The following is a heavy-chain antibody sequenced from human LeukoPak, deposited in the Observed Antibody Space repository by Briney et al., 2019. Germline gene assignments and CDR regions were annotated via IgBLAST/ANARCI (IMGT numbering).Heavy chain of an antibody. D-gene: IGHD6-25*01. CDR3: AKSSIMFAAGRLGSVDF. CDR1: GFAFNDFA. Sequence: GRSLTLSCAASGFAFNDFAMYWVRQAPGKGLDWVALIRRDGSHKYYAHSIKGRFTISRDNSKNTLYLQMSSLRAEDTAVYYCAKSSIMFAAGRLGSVDFWGQGTLVTVSS. J-gene: IGHJ4*02. V-gene: IGHV3-33*06. CDR2: IRRDGSHK.